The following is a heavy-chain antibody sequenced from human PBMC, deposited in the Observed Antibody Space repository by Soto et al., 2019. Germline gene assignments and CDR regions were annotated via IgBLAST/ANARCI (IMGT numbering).Heavy chain of an antibody. CDR2: INHSGST. Sequence: SETLSLTCAVYGGSFSGYYWSWIRQPPGKGLEWIGEINHSGSTNYTPSLKSRVTISVDTSKNQFSLKLSSVTAADTAVYYCASGGGATQSDFAPWGQGTLVTVS. J-gene: IGHJ5*02. V-gene: IGHV4-34*01. D-gene: IGHD1-26*01. CDR3: ASGGGATQSDFAP. CDR1: GGSFSGYY.